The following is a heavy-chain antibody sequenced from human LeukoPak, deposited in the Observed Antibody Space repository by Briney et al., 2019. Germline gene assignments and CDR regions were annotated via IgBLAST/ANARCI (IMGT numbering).Heavy chain of an antibody. CDR2: ISGSGDST. V-gene: IGHV3-23*01. J-gene: IGHJ2*01. CDR1: GFTFSSYA. D-gene: IGHD4-11*01. CDR3: ARGPPYNWYFDL. Sequence: PGGSLRLSCAASGFTFSSYAISWVRQAPGKGLEWVSAISGSGDSTYYADSVKGRFTISRDNAKKSLSLQINSLRAEDTAVYYCARGPPYNWYFDLWGRGTLVTVSS.